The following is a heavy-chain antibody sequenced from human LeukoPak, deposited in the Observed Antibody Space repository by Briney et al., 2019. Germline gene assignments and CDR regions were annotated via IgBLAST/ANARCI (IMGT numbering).Heavy chain of an antibody. Sequence: ASVKVSCKASEYTFTSYDINWVRQATGQGLEWMGWMNPNSGNTGYAQKFQGRVTITRNTSISTAYMELSSLRSEDTAVYYCARDGRQLGFFDYWGQGTLVTVSS. CDR1: EYTFTSYD. CDR2: MNPNSGNT. CDR3: ARDGRQLGFFDY. V-gene: IGHV1-8*01. D-gene: IGHD6-6*01. J-gene: IGHJ4*02.